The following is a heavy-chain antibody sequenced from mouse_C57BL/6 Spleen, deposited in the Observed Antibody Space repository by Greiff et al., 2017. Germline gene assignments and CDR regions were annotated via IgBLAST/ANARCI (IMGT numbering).Heavy chain of an antibody. J-gene: IGHJ3*01. CDR1: GYTFTSYW. CDR2: IYPGSGST. V-gene: IGHV1-55*01. CDR3: ARRRGARTWIAY. D-gene: IGHD3-1*01. Sequence: QVQLQQPGAELVKPGASVKMSCKASGYTFTSYWITWVKQRPGQGLEWIGDIYPGSGSTNYNEKFKSKATLTVDTSSSPAYLQLSSLTSEDSAVYYCARRRGARTWIAYWGQGTLVTVSA.